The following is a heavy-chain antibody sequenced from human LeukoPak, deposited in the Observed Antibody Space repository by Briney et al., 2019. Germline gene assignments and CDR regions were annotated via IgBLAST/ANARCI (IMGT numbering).Heavy chain of an antibody. CDR1: GGSFSGYY. D-gene: IGHD6-13*01. V-gene: IGHV4-34*01. Sequence: SETLSLTCAVYGGSFSGYYWSWIRQPPGKGLEWIGEIDHSGSTYDNPSLKSRVTISVDTSKNQFSLKLTSVTAADTAVYYCARRFYEGYSSSWPFHYWGQGTLVTVSS. CDR2: IDHSGST. CDR3: ARRFYEGYSSSWPFHY. J-gene: IGHJ4*02.